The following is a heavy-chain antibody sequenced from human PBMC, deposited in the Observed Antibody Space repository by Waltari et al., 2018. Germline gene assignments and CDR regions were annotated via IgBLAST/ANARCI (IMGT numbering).Heavy chain of an antibody. Sequence: QLQLQESGPGLVKPSETLSLTCTVSGGSLSSSGYYWGWIRQPPGKGLEWIGSIDYSGSTYYNPSLQSRVTRSVDTSKNQFSLKLSSVTAADTAVFFCARRRTTVTTYYFDYWGQGTLVTVSS. CDR3: ARRRTTVTTYYFDY. D-gene: IGHD4-17*01. CDR2: IDYSGST. V-gene: IGHV4-39*01. J-gene: IGHJ4*02. CDR1: GGSLSSSGYY.